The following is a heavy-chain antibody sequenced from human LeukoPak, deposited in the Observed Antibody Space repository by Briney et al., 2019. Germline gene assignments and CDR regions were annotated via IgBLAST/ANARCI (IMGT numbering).Heavy chain of an antibody. CDR1: GGSISSSSYY. J-gene: IGHJ6*03. V-gene: IGHV4-39*07. Sequence: SETLSLTCTVSGGSISSSSYYWGWIRQPPGKGLEWIGSIYYSGSTYYNPSLKSRVTISIDTSKNQFSLRLSSVTAADTGVYYCANSRGYSNRLWYYYMHVWGKGTTVTVSS. CDR2: IYYSGST. CDR3: ANSRGYSNRLWYYYMHV. D-gene: IGHD6-13*01.